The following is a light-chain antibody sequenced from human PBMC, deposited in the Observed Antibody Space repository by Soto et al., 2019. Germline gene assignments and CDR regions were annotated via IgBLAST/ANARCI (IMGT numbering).Light chain of an antibody. CDR2: DES. Sequence: LLTQSPATLSLSPGESATLSCRASQTVGRSLAWYQQKTGQAPRLLISDESNRATGIPARLSGSGSGTDLNLTISRLESEDFAIYYCQKRSNWPLTCGQGTRLEIK. CDR1: QTVGRS. CDR3: QKRSNWPLT. J-gene: IGKJ5*01. V-gene: IGKV3-11*01.